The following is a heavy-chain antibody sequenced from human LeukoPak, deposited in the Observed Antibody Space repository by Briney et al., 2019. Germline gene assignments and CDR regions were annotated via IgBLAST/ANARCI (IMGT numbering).Heavy chain of an antibody. CDR2: MNPNSGNT. Sequence: ASVKVSCKASGYTFTSYDINWVRQATGQGPEWRGWMNPNSGNTGYAQKFQGRVTITRNTSISTAYMELSSLRSEDTAVYYCARALRTTVTTDYYYYMDVWGKGTTVTVSS. D-gene: IGHD4-17*01. J-gene: IGHJ6*03. V-gene: IGHV1-8*03. CDR3: ARALRTTVTTDYYYYMDV. CDR1: GYTFTSYD.